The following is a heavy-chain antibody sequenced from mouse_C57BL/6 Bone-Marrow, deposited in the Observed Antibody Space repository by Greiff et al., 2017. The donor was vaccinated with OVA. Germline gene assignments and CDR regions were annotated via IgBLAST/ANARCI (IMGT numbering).Heavy chain of an antibody. Sequence: VQLKESGPVLVKPGASVKMSCKASGYTFTDYYMNWVKQSHGKSLEWIGVINPYNGGTSYNQKFKGKATLTVDKSSSTAYMELNSLTSEDSAVYYCARQGYPYYAMDYWGQGTSVTVSS. V-gene: IGHV1-19*01. CDR1: GYTFTDYY. D-gene: IGHD2-2*01. J-gene: IGHJ4*01. CDR3: ARQGYPYYAMDY. CDR2: INPYNGGT.